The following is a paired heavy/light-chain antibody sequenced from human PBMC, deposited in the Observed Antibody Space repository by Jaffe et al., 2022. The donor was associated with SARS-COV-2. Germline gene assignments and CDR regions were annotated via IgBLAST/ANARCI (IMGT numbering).Light chain of an antibody. CDR1: QSVIYSSNKKNY. V-gene: IGKV4-1*01. J-gene: IGKJ1*01. Sequence: DIVMTQSPDSLAVSLGERATINCKSSQSVIYSSNKKNYLAWYQQKPGQPTKLLIYWASTRESGVPDRFSGSGSGTDFTLTISSLQAEDVAVYYCQQYYSTPPTFGQGTKVEIK. CDR2: WAS. CDR3: QQYYSTPPT.
Heavy chain of an antibody. V-gene: IGHV4-38-2*02. CDR1: GYSISSGYY. Sequence: QVQLQESGPGLVKPSETLSLTCTVSGYSISSGYYWGWIRQPPGKGLEWIGSIYHSGSTYYNPSLKSRATISIDRSKNQFSLKLSSVTAADTAVYYCARADDDGVLSEGSHLDVWGKGTTVTVSS. J-gene: IGHJ6*03. CDR2: IYHSGST. CDR3: ARADDDGVLSEGSHLDV. D-gene: IGHD4-17*01.